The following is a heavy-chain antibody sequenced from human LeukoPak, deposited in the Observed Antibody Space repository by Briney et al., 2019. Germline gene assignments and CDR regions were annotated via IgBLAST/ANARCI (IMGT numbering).Heavy chain of an antibody. D-gene: IGHD3-3*01. J-gene: IGHJ6*02. CDR2: INPSGGST. CDR1: GGTFSSYA. Sequence: ASVKVSCKASGGTFSSYAISWVRQAPGQGLEWMGIINPSGGSTGYAQKFQGRVTMTRDTSTSTVYMELSSLRSDDTAVYYCARDPRITIFGVVRPYGMDVWGQGTTVTVSS. CDR3: ARDPRITIFGVVRPYGMDV. V-gene: IGHV1-46*01.